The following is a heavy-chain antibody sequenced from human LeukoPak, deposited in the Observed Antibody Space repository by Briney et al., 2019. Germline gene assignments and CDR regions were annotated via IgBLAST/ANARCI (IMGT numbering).Heavy chain of an antibody. V-gene: IGHV3-30-3*01. D-gene: IGHD3-22*01. Sequence: GGSLRLSCAASGFTFSSYAMHWVRQAPGKGLEWVALISYDGSNKYYADSVKGRFTVSRGNSKNTLYLQMNSLRAEDTAVYYCARDPVYYDSSGYYCGYFDYWGQGTLVTVSS. CDR1: GFTFSSYA. CDR2: ISYDGSNK. CDR3: ARDPVYYDSSGYYCGYFDY. J-gene: IGHJ4*02.